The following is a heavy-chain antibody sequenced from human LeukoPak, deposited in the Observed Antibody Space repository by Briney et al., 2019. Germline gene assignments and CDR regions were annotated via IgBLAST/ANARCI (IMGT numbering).Heavy chain of an antibody. D-gene: IGHD4-17*01. CDR1: GFTFSTYG. CDR2: IWSHGNTK. Sequence: GGSLRLSCAASGFTFSTYGMHWVRQAPGKGLEWVAVIWSHGNTKKYADSVTGRFTTSRDNSKNTLYLEMNTLRAEDTAVYYCARDDDYDDHNTFDMWGHGTMVTVSS. J-gene: IGHJ3*02. V-gene: IGHV3-33*08. CDR3: ARDDDYDDHNTFDM.